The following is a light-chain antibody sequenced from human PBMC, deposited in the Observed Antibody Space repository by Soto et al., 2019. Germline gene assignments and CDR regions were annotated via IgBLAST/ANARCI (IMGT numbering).Light chain of an antibody. CDR2: RNN. Sequence: QSVLTQPPSASVTPGQRVTISCSGSSSNIGSNYVYWYQQLPGSAPKLLIYRNNQRPSGVPVRFSGSKSGTSASLAISGLRSEDEADYYCAAWDDSLSGVVFGGGTKLTVL. CDR3: AAWDDSLSGVV. J-gene: IGLJ2*01. CDR1: SSNIGSNY. V-gene: IGLV1-47*01.